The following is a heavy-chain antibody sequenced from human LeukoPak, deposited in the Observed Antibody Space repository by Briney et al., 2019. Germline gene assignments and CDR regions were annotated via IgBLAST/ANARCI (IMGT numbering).Heavy chain of an antibody. CDR2: ISSSGGTI. D-gene: IGHD2-2*01. Sequence: SLILSCAACGSTFTDYYMSCIRQAPGRALEGASYISSSGGTIYYADSEKGRITFPRDTAKNSLYVQMNSMRAEDTAVYYCAREKDCSSTSCYETSAFDIWGQGTMVTVSS. V-gene: IGHV3-11*04. J-gene: IGHJ3*02. CDR3: AREKDCSSTSCYETSAFDI. CDR1: GSTFTDYY.